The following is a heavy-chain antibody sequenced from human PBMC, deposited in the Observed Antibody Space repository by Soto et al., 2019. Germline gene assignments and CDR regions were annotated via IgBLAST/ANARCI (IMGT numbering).Heavy chain of an antibody. CDR3: AHTNPFLWFGELSRGWFDP. CDR1: GFSLSTSGVG. Sequence: QITLKESGPPLVKPTQTLTLTCTFSGFSLSTSGVGVGWIRQPPGKALEWLALIYWDDDKRYSPSLKSRLTITKDTSKNQVVLTMTNMGPVDTATYYCAHTNPFLWFGELSRGWFDPWGQGTLVTVSS. CDR2: IYWDDDK. V-gene: IGHV2-5*02. D-gene: IGHD3-10*01. J-gene: IGHJ5*02.